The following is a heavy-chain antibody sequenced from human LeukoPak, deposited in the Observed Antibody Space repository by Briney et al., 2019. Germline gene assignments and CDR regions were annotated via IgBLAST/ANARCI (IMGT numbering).Heavy chain of an antibody. V-gene: IGHV4-30-4*08. D-gene: IGHD3-10*01. CDR2: IYYSGST. CDR3: AISLLWFGESNWYFDL. CDR1: GGSISSGDYY. Sequence: SSQTLPLTCTVSGGSISSGDYYWSWIRQPPGKGLEWIGYIYYSGSTYYNPSLKSRVTISVDTSKNQFSLQLNSVTPEDTAVYYCAISLLWFGESNWYFDLWGRGTRVTVSS. J-gene: IGHJ2*01.